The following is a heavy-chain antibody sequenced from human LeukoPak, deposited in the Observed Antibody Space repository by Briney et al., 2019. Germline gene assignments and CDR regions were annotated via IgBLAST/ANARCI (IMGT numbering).Heavy chain of an antibody. D-gene: IGHD4-17*01. J-gene: IGHJ3*02. V-gene: IGHV3-64*01. CDR3: ARDSHGAMRGGAFDI. CDR1: GFTFSSYA. CDR2: ISSNGGST. Sequence: GGSLRLSCAASGFTFSSYAMHWVRQAPGKGLEYVSAISSNGGSTYYANSVKGRFTISRDNSKNTLYLQMGSLRAEDMAVYYCARDSHGAMRGGAFDIWGQGTIVTVSS.